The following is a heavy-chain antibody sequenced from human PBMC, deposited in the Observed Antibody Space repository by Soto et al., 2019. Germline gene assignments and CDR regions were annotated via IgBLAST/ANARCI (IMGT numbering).Heavy chain of an antibody. CDR3: VACDYGDYPRY. J-gene: IGHJ4*02. V-gene: IGHV4-34*01. Sequence: QVQLQQWGAGLLKPSETLSLTCAVYGGSFSGYYWSWVRQSPRKGLEWIGEINHSGSTNYNPSIQSRLTISVDTPKNQFSLKLSSVTAADTALYYCVACDYGDYPRYWGQGSLVTVSS. D-gene: IGHD4-17*01. CDR2: INHSGST. CDR1: GGSFSGYY.